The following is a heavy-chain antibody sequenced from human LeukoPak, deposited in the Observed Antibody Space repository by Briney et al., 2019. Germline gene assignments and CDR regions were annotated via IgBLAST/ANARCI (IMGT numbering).Heavy chain of an antibody. CDR3: ARDLPISGYFDL. CDR2: ISSSSSYI. J-gene: IGHJ2*01. V-gene: IGHV3-21*01. Sequence: GGSLRLSCAASGFTFSSYSMNWVREAPGKGLEWVSSISSSSSYIYYADSVKGRFTISRDNAKNSLYLQMNSLRAEDTAVYYCARDLPISGYFDLWGRGTLVTVSS. CDR1: GFTFSSYS.